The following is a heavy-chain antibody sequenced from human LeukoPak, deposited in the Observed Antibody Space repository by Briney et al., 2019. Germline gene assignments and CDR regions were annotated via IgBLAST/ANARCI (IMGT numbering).Heavy chain of an antibody. CDR1: SGSISSSSYY. J-gene: IGHJ4*02. Sequence: PSQTLSLTCTVSSGSISSSSYYWGWIRQPPGKGLEWIGSIYYSGSTYYNPSLKGRVTISVDTSKNQFSLKLSSVTAADTAVYYCARLIDGYPDYWGQGTLVTVSS. CDR2: IYYSGST. V-gene: IGHV4-39*01. CDR3: ARLIDGYPDY. D-gene: IGHD5-24*01.